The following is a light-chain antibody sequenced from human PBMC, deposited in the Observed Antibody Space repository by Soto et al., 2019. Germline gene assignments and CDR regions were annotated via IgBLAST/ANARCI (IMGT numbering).Light chain of an antibody. J-gene: IGLJ3*02. Sequence: QSVLTQPPSTSGTPGQSVTISCSGSTSNIGSNTVNWYQHLTGTAPKLLIHSDNQRPSGVPDRFSGSKSGASASLAISGLQSEDVADYYCSTWDDSLNSWVFGGGTKVTVL. CDR2: SDN. CDR3: STWDDSLNSWV. CDR1: TSNIGSNT. V-gene: IGLV1-44*01.